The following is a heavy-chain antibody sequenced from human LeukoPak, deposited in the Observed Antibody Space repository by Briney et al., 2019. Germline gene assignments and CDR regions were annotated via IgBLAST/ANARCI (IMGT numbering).Heavy chain of an antibody. CDR1: GGSISSSSYY. CDR2: IFYSGST. J-gene: IGHJ5*02. D-gene: IGHD2-2*01. Sequence: SETLSLTCTVSGGSISSSSYYWGWIRQPPGKGLEWIGSIFYSGSTYYNPSLKSRVTISVDTSKNQFSLKLSSVTAADTAVYYCARGLRVEYPLQYNWFDPWGQGTLVTVSS. CDR3: ARGLRVEYPLQYNWFDP. V-gene: IGHV4-39*07.